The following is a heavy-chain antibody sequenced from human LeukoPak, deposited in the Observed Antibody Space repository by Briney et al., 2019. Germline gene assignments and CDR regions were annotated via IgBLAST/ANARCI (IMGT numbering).Heavy chain of an antibody. Sequence: GGSLRLSCAASGISFSDYTMNWVRQAPGKGLEWVAYISRTSTMKHYADSVRGRFIISRDNAKKSLYLQMNSLRAEDTAVYYCARDPEKGSYWGQGTLVTVSS. CDR3: ARDPEKGSY. CDR2: ISRTSTMK. V-gene: IGHV3-48*04. J-gene: IGHJ4*02. CDR1: GISFSDYT.